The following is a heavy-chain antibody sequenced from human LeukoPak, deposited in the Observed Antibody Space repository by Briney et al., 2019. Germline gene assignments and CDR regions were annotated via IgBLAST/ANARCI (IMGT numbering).Heavy chain of an antibody. CDR3: ARHTQYSSSWIDY. J-gene: IGHJ4*02. V-gene: IGHV4-59*08. D-gene: IGHD6-13*01. CDR1: GGSISSYY. CDR2: IYYSGST. Sequence: SETLSLTCTVSGGSISSYYWSWIRQPPGKGLEWIGYIYYSGSTNYKPSLKSRVTISVDTSKNQFSLKLRSVTAADTAVYYCARHTQYSSSWIDYGGQGTLVTVSS.